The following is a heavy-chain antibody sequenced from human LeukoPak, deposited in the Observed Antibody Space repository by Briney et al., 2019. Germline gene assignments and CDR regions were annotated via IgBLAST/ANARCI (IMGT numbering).Heavy chain of an antibody. Sequence: SGGSLRFPCAASGFTVSSNYMSWVRQAPGKGLEWVSVIYSGGSTYYVDSVKGRFTIYRDNSKNTLYLQMNGLRAEDTAVYYCSRARQWLAWFDYWGQGTLVTVSS. D-gene: IGHD6-19*01. CDR2: IYSGGST. CDR3: SRARQWLAWFDY. J-gene: IGHJ4*02. CDR1: GFTVSSNY. V-gene: IGHV3-66*01.